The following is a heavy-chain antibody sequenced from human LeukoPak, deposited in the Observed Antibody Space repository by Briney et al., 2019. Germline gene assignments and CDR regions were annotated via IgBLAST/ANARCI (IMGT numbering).Heavy chain of an antibody. CDR1: GFTFSSYG. CDR2: ISGSGGST. CDR3: AKDRRAGSYDY. D-gene: IGHD3-10*01. Sequence: GGSLRLSCTASGFTFSSYGMNCVRQAPGKGLEWVSAISGSGGSTYYADSVKGRFTIPRDNSKNTLYLQMNSLRAEDTAVYYCAKDRRAGSYDYWGQGTLVTVSS. V-gene: IGHV3-23*01. J-gene: IGHJ4*02.